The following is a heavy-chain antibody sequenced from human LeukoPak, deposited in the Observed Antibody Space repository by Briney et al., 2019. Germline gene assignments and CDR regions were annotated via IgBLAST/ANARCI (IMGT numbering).Heavy chain of an antibody. CDR2: IYYSGST. CDR1: GGSISSYY. Sequence: SETLSLTCTVSGGSISSYYWSWIRQPPGKGLEWIGYIYYSGSTNYNPSLKSRVTISVDTSKNQFSLKLSSVTAADTAVYYCARLADFWSGHAPYYFDYWGQGTLVTVSS. D-gene: IGHD3-3*01. V-gene: IGHV4-59*08. CDR3: ARLADFWSGHAPYYFDY. J-gene: IGHJ4*02.